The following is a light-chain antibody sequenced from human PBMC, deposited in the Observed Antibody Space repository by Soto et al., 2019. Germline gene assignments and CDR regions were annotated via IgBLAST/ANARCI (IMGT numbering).Light chain of an antibody. CDR1: QSVNTN. V-gene: IGKV3-15*01. Sequence: IVMTQSPVSLSVSPGERATLSCRASQSVNTNLAWYQQKPGQVPRLVIYGVSTRATDFPAMFSGSGSGTEFTLTISSLHAEDVAVYYSQQYPMWPITFGQGPRLEIK. CDR3: QQYPMWPIT. J-gene: IGKJ5*01. CDR2: GVS.